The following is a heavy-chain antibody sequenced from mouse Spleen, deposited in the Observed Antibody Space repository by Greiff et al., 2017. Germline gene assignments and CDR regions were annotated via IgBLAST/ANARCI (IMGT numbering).Heavy chain of an antibody. D-gene: IGHD1-2*01. J-gene: IGHJ4*01. V-gene: IGHV3-6*01. CDR3: ARVVRPLYAMDY. CDR1: GYSITSGYY. Sequence: EVQLQESGPGLVKPSQSLSLTCSVTGYSITSGYYWNWIRQFPGNKLEWMGYISYDGSNNYNPSLKNRISITRDTSKNQFFLKLNSVTTEDTATYYCARVVRPLYAMDYWGQGTSVTVSS. CDR2: ISYDGSN.